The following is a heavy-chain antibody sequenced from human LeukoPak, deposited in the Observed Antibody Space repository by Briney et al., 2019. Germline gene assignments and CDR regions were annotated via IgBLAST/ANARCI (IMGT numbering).Heavy chain of an antibody. D-gene: IGHD1-7*01. Sequence: GGSLRLSCAASVLSFCSSVMSTGRQAPEKGGEWVSGVNGNGRSTYYVASVKGWFTIYRDNSTITLYLQVNSLRAEDTAVYYCTIGPRQKRELNTDCGHGTLVTVSS. J-gene: IGHJ4*01. CDR3: TIGPRQKRELNTD. V-gene: IGHV3-23*01. CDR2: VNGNGRST. CDR1: VLSFCSSV.